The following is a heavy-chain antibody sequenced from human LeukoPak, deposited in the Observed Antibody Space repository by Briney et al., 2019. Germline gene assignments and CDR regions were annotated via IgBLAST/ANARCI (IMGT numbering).Heavy chain of an antibody. D-gene: IGHD4-17*01. CDR2: IYWDDDK. CDR3: AHRLTVTKGRYFGH. J-gene: IGHJ4*02. V-gene: IGHV2-5*02. CDR1: GFSLSTSGVG. Sequence: SGPTLVNPTQPLTLTCTFSGFSLSTSGVGVGWIRQPPGKALEWLALIYWDDDKRYRPSLKTRLTITKDTSKNQVILTMTNMDPVDTATYYCAHRLTVTKGRYFGHWGQGTLVTVSS.